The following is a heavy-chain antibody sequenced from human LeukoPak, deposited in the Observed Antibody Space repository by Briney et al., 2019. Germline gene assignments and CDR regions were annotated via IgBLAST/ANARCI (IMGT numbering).Heavy chain of an antibody. D-gene: IGHD6-6*01. CDR2: VSGTGGRT. CDR3: VKASSSSPQYNWFDA. V-gene: IGHV3-23*01. J-gene: IGHJ5*02. Sequence: GGSLRLSCAASGVTFITYAMIWVRQAPGKGVEWVLVVSGTGGRTYYADSVKGRFTISRDNSKNTLYLQMNSLRAEDTALYYCVKASSSSPQYNWFDAWGQGTLVTVSS. CDR1: GVTFITYA.